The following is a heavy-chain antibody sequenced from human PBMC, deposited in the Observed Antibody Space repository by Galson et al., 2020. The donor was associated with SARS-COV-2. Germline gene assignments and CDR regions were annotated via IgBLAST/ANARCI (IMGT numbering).Heavy chain of an antibody. V-gene: IGHV3-64D*06. CDR3: LSDSSTRQNH. J-gene: IGHJ5*02. D-gene: IGHD2-2*01. CDR2: LSSNGGTS. Sequence: GASLQISCPPSGFIFSHYAMHWVRQAPGKGLEYASALSSNGGTSFYADPVNGRFTMSRDNSKNMFYLQMTALRLEDTAFYYCLSDSSTRQNHWGQGTLVTVSS. CDR1: GFIFSHYA.